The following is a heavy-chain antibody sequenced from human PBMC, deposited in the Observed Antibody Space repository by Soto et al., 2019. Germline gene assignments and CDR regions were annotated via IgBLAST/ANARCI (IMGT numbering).Heavy chain of an antibody. V-gene: IGHV1-18*01. CDR2: ISAYNGNT. Sequence: GASVKGSCKASGYTFTSYGMSWVRQAPGQGLEWMGWISAYNGNTNYAQKLQCRVTMTTDTSTSTAYMELRSLRSDDTAVYYCARDSEGYCTNGVCSRNWFDPWGQGTLVTVSS. D-gene: IGHD2-8*01. CDR3: ARDSEGYCTNGVCSRNWFDP. CDR1: GYTFTSYG. J-gene: IGHJ5*02.